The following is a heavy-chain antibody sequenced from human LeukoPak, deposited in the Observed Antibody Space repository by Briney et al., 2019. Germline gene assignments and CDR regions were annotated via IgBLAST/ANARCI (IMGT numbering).Heavy chain of an antibody. V-gene: IGHV4-59*01. J-gene: IGHJ4*02. D-gene: IGHD2-21*02. CDR2: IYYSGST. Sequence: SETLSLTCTVSGGSISNYYWSWIRQPPGKGLEWIGYIYYSGSTNYNPSLKSRFTISVDTSKNQFSLKLNSLTTADTAVYYCARGRTYPDYSFDYWGQGTLVTVSS. CDR3: ARGRTYPDYSFDY. CDR1: GGSISNYY.